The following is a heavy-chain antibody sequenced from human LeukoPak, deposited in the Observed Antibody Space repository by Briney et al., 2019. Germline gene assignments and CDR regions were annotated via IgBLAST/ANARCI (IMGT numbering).Heavy chain of an antibody. CDR2: INPSGGST. V-gene: IGHV1-46*01. D-gene: IGHD1-26*01. CDR3: AREKELLRAFDI. Sequence: ASVKVSCKASGYTFTSYYMHWVRQAPGQGLEWMGTINPSGGSTSYAQKFQGRVTMTRDMSTSTVYMELSSLRSEDTAVYYCAREKELLRAFDIWGQGTMVTVSS. J-gene: IGHJ3*02. CDR1: GYTFTSYY.